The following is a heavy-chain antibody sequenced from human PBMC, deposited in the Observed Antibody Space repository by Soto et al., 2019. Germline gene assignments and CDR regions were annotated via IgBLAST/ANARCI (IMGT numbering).Heavy chain of an antibody. J-gene: IGHJ4*02. Sequence: GGSLRLSCAASGFTFSSYAMSWVRQAPGKGLEWVSAISGSGGSTYYADSVKGRFTISRDNSKNTLYLQMNSLRAEDTAGYYCAKQDRLVGAGYLDYWGQGTLVTVSS. CDR1: GFTFSSYA. V-gene: IGHV3-23*01. CDR3: AKQDRLVGAGYLDY. CDR2: ISGSGGST. D-gene: IGHD1-26*01.